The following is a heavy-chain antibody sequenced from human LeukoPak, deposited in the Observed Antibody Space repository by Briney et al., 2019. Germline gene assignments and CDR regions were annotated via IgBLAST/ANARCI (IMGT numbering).Heavy chain of an antibody. CDR3: ARSHGKTAPPCYVFSSGYYTGWFDP. V-gene: IGHV4-61*02. J-gene: IGHJ5*02. Sequence: SETLSLTCSVSGGSINSGAYHWHWIRQAAGKGLEWIGRIYTSGSTDYNPSLKSRVTISVDTTKNQFSLRLSPVTAADTAVYYCARSHGKTAPPCYVFSSGYYTGWFDPWGQGTLVTVSS. CDR1: GGSINSGAYH. CDR2: IYTSGST. D-gene: IGHD3-3*01.